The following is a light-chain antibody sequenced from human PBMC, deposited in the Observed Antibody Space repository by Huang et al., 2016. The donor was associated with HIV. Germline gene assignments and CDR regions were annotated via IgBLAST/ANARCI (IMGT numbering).Light chain of an antibody. Sequence: DIQMTQSPSSLSTSVGARVTITCRASQDINNRLAWYRQKPGKAPESLIYAASNLQRGVPSRFSGSGSGTYFTLTISSLQPEDFATYYCQQFDTFPYTFGRGTRLDI. V-gene: IGKV1-16*01. J-gene: IGKJ2*01. CDR3: QQFDTFPYT. CDR1: QDINNR. CDR2: AAS.